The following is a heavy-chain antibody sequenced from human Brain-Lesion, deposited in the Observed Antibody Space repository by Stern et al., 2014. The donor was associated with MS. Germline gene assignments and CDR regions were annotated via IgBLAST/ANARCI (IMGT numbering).Heavy chain of an antibody. J-gene: IGHJ6*02. CDR1: GYTFTDYF. CDR2: INPYSGDT. V-gene: IGHV1-2*04. Sequence: VQLVESGAEVTKPGASVKGSCKASGYTFTDYFMHWVRQAPGQGLEWLGWINPYSGDTKYAQKFQGWVTMTRDSSSSTAYMELNSLRSDDTAVYYCARVPGGVFGGMDVWGQGTTVT. CDR3: ARVPGGVFGGMDV. D-gene: IGHD4-23*01.